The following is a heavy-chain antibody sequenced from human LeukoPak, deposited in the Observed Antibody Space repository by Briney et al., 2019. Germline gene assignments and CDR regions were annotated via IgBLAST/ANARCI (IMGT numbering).Heavy chain of an antibody. CDR1: GGSISSSSYY. CDR2: IYYSGST. V-gene: IGHV4-39*07. Sequence: SETVSLTCTVSGGSISSSSYYWGWIRQPPGKGLEWIGSIYYSGSTYYNPSLKSRVTISVHTARNQFSLKVNSVTAADTAVYYCARGGFAAAGASFYYGMDVWGQGTTVTVSS. J-gene: IGHJ6*02. D-gene: IGHD6-13*01. CDR3: ARGGFAAAGASFYYGMDV.